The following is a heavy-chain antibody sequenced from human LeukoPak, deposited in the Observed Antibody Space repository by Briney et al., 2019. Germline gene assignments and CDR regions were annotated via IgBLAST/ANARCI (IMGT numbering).Heavy chain of an antibody. CDR1: GGSISSSSYY. J-gene: IGHJ5*02. V-gene: IGHV4-39*07. CDR3: ATFVDYYGSGSSNWFDP. D-gene: IGHD3-10*01. CDR2: IYYRGGT. Sequence: PSETLSLTCTVSGGSISSSSYYWGWIRQPPGKGLEGIGRIYYRGGTYYNPSLKSRVTIPVDTSKTQFSLKLTSVTAADTAVYYCATFVDYYGSGSSNWFDPWGQGTLVTVSS.